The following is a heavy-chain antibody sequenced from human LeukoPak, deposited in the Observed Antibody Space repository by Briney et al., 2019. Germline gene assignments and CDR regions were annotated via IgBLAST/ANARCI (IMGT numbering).Heavy chain of an antibody. CDR3: ARHIAVARKREYYFDY. CDR2: IYYSGST. V-gene: IGHV4-39*01. CDR1: GGSISSSSYY. J-gene: IGHJ4*02. Sequence: SETLSLTCTVSGGSISSSSYYWGWIRQPPGKGLEWIGSIYYSGSTYYNPSLKSRVTISVDTSKNQFSLKLSAVTAADTAVYYCARHIAVARKREYYFDYWGQGTLVTVSS. D-gene: IGHD6-19*01.